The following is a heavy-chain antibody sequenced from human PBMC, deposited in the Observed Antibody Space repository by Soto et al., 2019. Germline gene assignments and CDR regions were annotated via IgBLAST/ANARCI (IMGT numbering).Heavy chain of an antibody. J-gene: IGHJ3*02. CDR1: GGSISSSSYC. CDR3: ARRGPDLWLRTAAFDI. CDR2: MYYSGSP. V-gene: IGHV4-39*01. Sequence: SETLSLTCTVSGGSISSSSYCWGWIRQPPGKGLEWIGDMYYSGSPYYSPSLKSRVTISVDTSKNQFSLKLSSVTAADTAVYYCARRGPDLWLRTAAFDIWGQGTMVTVSS. D-gene: IGHD5-18*01.